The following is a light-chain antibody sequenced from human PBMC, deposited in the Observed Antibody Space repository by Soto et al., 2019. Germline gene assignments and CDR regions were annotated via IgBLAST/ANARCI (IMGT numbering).Light chain of an antibody. Sequence: DIQMTQSPSTLSGSVGDRVTITCRASQGISSYLAWYQQKPGKAPKLLIYDASSLESGVPSRFSGRGSGTEFTLTISSLQPDDFATDYCQQYNSYWTFGQGTKVDIK. CDR3: QQYNSYWT. CDR1: QGISSY. CDR2: DAS. V-gene: IGKV1-5*01. J-gene: IGKJ1*01.